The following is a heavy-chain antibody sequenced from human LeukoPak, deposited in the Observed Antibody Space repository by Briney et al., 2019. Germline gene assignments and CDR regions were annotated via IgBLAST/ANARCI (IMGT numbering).Heavy chain of an antibody. D-gene: IGHD1-1*01. Sequence: ASVKVSCKASGYTFTGYYMHWVRQAPGQGLEWMGWINPNSGGTNYAQKFQGGVTMTRDTSISTAYMELSRLRSDDTAVYYCARSRLERLHFDYWGQGTLVTVSS. V-gene: IGHV1-2*02. CDR3: ARSRLERLHFDY. J-gene: IGHJ4*02. CDR1: GYTFTGYY. CDR2: INPNSGGT.